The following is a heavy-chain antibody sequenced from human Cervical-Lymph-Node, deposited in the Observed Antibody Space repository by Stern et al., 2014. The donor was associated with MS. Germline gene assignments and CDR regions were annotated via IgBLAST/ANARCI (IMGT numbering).Heavy chain of an antibody. CDR2: ISSSSSYT. CDR3: ARAGGEQLELRSPDY. CDR1: GFTFSDYY. D-gene: IGHD1-7*01. V-gene: IGHV3-11*06. J-gene: IGHJ4*02. Sequence: VQLVESGGGLVKPGGSLRLSCAASGFTFSDYYMSWIRQAPGKGLAWVSYISSSSSYTNYADSVKGRFTISRDNAKNSLYLQMNSLRAEDTAVYYCARAGGEQLELRSPDYWGQGTLVTVSS.